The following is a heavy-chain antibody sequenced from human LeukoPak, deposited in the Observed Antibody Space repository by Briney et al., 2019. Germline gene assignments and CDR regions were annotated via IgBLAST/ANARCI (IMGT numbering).Heavy chain of an antibody. D-gene: IGHD3-22*01. CDR2: INPNSGGT. V-gene: IGHV1-2*02. CDR3: ARVATYYDSSGQFDY. CDR1: GYTFTGYY. Sequence: GASVKVSCKASGYTFTGYYMHWVRQAPGQGLEWMGWINPNSGGTNYAQKFQGRVTMTRDTSISTACMELSRLRSDDTAVYYCARVATYYDSSGQFDYWGQGTLVTVPS. J-gene: IGHJ4*02.